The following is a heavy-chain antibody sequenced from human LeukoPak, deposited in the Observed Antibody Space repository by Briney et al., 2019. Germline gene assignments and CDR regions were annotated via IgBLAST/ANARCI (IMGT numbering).Heavy chain of an antibody. V-gene: IGHV4-61*02. CDR1: GGSISSGSYY. CDR2: IYTSGST. Sequence: SETLSLTCTVSGGSISSGSYYWSWIRRPAGKGLEWIGRIYTSGSTNYNPSLKSRVTMSVDTSKNQFSLKLSSVTAADTAVYYCARDVVVIAFNYYYYYYYMDVWGKGTTVTVSS. J-gene: IGHJ6*03. D-gene: IGHD2-21*01. CDR3: ARDVVVIAFNYYYYYYYMDV.